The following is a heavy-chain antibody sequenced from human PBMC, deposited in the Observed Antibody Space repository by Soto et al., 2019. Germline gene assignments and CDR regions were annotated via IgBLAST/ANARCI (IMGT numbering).Heavy chain of an antibody. V-gene: IGHV4-30-2*01. CDR2: IYHSGST. CDR3: ARNVVVTAGVKSNAFDI. CDR1: GGSISSGGYS. Sequence: KPSETLSLTCAVSGGSISSGGYSWGWIRQPPGKGLEWIGYIYHSGSTYYNPSLKSRVTISVDRSKNQYTLKLSSVAAADTAVYYCARNVVVTAGVKSNAFDIWGQGTMVTVSS. D-gene: IGHD2-21*02. J-gene: IGHJ3*02.